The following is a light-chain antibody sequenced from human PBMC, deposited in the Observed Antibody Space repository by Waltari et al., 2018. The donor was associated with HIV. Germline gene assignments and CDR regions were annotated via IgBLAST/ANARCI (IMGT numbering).Light chain of an antibody. CDR1: SSNIGNNY. Sequence: QSVLTQPPSASGTPGQRVTISCSGSSSNIGNNYVYWYQHIPATAPKLLIYRNTQRPSGFPDRFSGSKSGTSASLAISGLRSDDEADYYCVAWDDTLSGHVVIGGGTKLTVL. CDR2: RNT. V-gene: IGLV1-47*01. J-gene: IGLJ2*01. CDR3: VAWDDTLSGHVV.